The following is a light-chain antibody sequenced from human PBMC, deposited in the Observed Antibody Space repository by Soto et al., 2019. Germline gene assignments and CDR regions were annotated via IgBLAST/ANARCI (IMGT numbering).Light chain of an antibody. J-gene: IGKJ1*01. CDR3: KQYNDTPPWT. CDR2: GAS. V-gene: IGKV3-15*01. Sequence: EIVVTQSPATLSVSPGERATLSCRASQSVRSYLAWYQQKPGQPPRLLIHGASTRATGVPARFSGSGSGTQFTPTISSLQSEDSTMYYCKQYNDTPPWTFGQGTKVEVK. CDR1: QSVRSY.